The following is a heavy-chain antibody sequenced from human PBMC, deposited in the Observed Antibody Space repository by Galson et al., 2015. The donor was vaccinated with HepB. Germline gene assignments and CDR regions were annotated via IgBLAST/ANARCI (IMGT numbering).Heavy chain of an antibody. D-gene: IGHD2-21*02. CDR1: GLTFSGYG. Sequence: SLRLSCAASGLTFSGYGMHWVRQAPGKGLEWVAVIWYDESKTFYADSVKGRFTISRDTSKKTLYLQMNSLRAEDTAVYYCARGHTAIDYWGQGALVTVSS. CDR3: ARGHTAIDY. CDR2: IWYDESKT. V-gene: IGHV3-33*01. J-gene: IGHJ4*02.